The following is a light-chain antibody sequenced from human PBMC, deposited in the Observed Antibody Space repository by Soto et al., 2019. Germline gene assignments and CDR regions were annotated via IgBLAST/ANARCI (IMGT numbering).Light chain of an antibody. CDR2: GIS. J-gene: IGKJ1*01. Sequence: EIVLTQSPGTLSLSPGERATLSCRASQSVSSNYFAWYQQRPGQAPRLLIYGISSRATGIPDRFSGSGSGTDFTLTISRLEPEDFAVYYCEQYGSSPRTFGQGTKVDIK. CDR1: QSVSSNY. V-gene: IGKV3-20*01. CDR3: EQYGSSPRT.